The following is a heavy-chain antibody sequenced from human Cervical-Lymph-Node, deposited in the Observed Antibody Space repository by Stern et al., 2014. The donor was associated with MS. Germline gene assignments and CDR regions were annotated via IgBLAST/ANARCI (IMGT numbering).Heavy chain of an antibody. CDR3: VRGRVTGTVEDYFDY. Sequence: QMQLVQSGAEVKRPGSWVKVSCQVSGGTFRTYAISWVRQAPGQGLEWMGGIIPIFDTANYAQKFQGRLTMIVDESTSTAYMELSSLRSEDTALYYCVRGRVTGTVEDYFDYWGQGTLVTVSS. CDR1: GGTFRTYA. CDR2: IIPIFDTA. D-gene: IGHD1-1*01. J-gene: IGHJ4*02. V-gene: IGHV1-69*01.